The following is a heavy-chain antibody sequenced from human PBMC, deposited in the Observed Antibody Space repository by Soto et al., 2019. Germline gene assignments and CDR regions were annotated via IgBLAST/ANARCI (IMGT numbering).Heavy chain of an antibody. CDR3: ARMVLIAAANWFSP. Sequence: SETLSLTCAVSGGSISSSNWWSWLSQPPGKGLEWIGEIYHSGGTNYNPSLKSRFTISVYKSKRQFSLKLSSVTAADTAVYSCARMVLIAAANWFSPSHQGTLSAVAT. V-gene: IGHV4-4*02. J-gene: IGHJ5*02. CDR2: IYHSGGT. CDR1: GGSISSSNW. D-gene: IGHD6-13*01.